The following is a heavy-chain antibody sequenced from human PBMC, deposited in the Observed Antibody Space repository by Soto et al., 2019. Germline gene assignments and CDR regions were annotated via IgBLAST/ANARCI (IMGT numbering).Heavy chain of an antibody. CDR1: GGSISSSSYY. D-gene: IGHD4-17*01. CDR2: IYYSGST. Sequence: SETLSLTCTVSGGSISSSSYYWGWIRQPPGKGLEWIGSIYYSGSTYYNPSLKSRVTMSVDTSKNQFSLKLSSVTAADTAVYFCARTMTTSGWFDPWGQGTLVTVSS. CDR3: ARTMTTSGWFDP. V-gene: IGHV4-39*07. J-gene: IGHJ5*02.